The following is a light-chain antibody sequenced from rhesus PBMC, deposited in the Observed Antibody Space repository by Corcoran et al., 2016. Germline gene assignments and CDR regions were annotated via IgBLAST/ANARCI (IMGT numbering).Light chain of an antibody. CDR2: DAS. J-gene: IGKJ4*01. CDR1: QSVGSN. V-gene: IGKV3-42*02. CDR3: QQYSNWLT. Sequence: ETVVTQSPATLSLSPVERATLSCRASQSVGSNLAWYQQKPGQAPKLLINDASSRATGIPDRFRGSGSGTEFTLTISSREPEAVRVYYCQQYSNWLTFGGGTKVELK.